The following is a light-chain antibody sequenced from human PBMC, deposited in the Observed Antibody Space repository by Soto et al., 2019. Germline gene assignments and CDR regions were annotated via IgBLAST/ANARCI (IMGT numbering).Light chain of an antibody. CDR1: SSNVGNNF. J-gene: IGLJ2*01. CDR3: GTWDTKLNAVV. Sequence: QSVLTQPPSMSAAPGQKVTITCSGSSSNVGNNFVSWYQQLPGTAPKLLIFDNSQRPSGIPDRFFGSKSGTSATLAITGPQTGDEAVYYCGTWDTKLNAVVFGGGPSSPS. V-gene: IGLV1-51*01. CDR2: DNS.